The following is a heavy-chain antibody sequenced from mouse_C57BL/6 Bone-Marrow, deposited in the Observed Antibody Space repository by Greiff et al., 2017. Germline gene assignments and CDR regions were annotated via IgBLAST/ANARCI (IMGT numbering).Heavy chain of an antibody. D-gene: IGHD2-2*01. V-gene: IGHV5-9-1*02. CDR3: TRDSYGYDDPYARDY. J-gene: IGHJ4*01. CDR2: ISSGGDYI. CDR1: GFTFSSYA. Sequence: EVQRVESGEGLVKPGGSLKLSCAASGFTFSSYAMSWVRQTPEKRLEWVAYISSGGDYIYYADTVKGRFTISRDNARNTLYLQMSSLKSEDTAMYYCTRDSYGYDDPYARDYWGQGTSVTVSS.